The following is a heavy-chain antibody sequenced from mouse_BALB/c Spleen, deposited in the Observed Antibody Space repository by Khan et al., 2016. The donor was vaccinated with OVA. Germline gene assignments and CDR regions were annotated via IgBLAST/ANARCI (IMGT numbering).Heavy chain of an antibody. V-gene: IGHV3-2*02. CDR1: GYSITSDYS. Sequence: EVKLLESGPGLVKPSQSLSLTCTVTGYSITSDYSWNWIRQFPGNRLEWMGYISFSGSPSYTPSLKSRISITRDTSKNQFFLQLNSVTAEDTATYYCARGRGYWGQGTLVTVSA. CDR3: ARGRGY. CDR2: ISFSGSP. D-gene: IGHD3-3*01. J-gene: IGHJ3*02.